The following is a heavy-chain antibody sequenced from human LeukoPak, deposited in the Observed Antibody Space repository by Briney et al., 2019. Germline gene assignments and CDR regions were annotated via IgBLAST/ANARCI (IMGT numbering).Heavy chain of an antibody. V-gene: IGHV3-7*04. D-gene: IGHD1-1*01. CDR1: GFTFSSYW. CDR2: IKQDGSEK. CDR3: ARGDDSSGDY. Sequence: GGSLRLSCAASGFTFSSYWMSWVRQAPGKGLEWVANIKQDGSEKCYVDSVKGRFTISRDNAKKSLYLQMTSLRVEDTAVYYCARGDDSSGDYWGQGTLITVSS. J-gene: IGHJ4*02.